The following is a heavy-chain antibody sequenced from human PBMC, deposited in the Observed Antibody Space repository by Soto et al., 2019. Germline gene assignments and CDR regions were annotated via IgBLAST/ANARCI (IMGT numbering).Heavy chain of an antibody. J-gene: IGHJ4*02. V-gene: IGHV1-18*01. CDR1: GYTFTSYG. D-gene: IGHD6-13*01. Sequence: ASVKVSCKASGYTFTSYGISWVRQAPGQGLEWMGWISAYTDNTNYAQKLQGRVTMTTDTSTSTAYMELRSLRSDDTAVYYCARDLEQLENFDYWGQGTLVTVSS. CDR3: ARDLEQLENFDY. CDR2: ISAYTDNT.